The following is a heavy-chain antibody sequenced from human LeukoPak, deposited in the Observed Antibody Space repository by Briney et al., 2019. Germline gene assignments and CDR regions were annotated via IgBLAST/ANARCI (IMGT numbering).Heavy chain of an antibody. Sequence: GGSLRLSCAASGFTFSSYWMSWVRQAPGKGLEWVANIKQDGSEKYYVDSVKGRFTISRDNTKNSLYLQMNSLRAEDTAVYYCARSGLVPAAIRVDYWGQGTLVTVSS. D-gene: IGHD2-2*02. CDR3: ARSGLVPAAIRVDY. J-gene: IGHJ4*02. CDR2: IKQDGSEK. V-gene: IGHV3-7*01. CDR1: GFTFSSYW.